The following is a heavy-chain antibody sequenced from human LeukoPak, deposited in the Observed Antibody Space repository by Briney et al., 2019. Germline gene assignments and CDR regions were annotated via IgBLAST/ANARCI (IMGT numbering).Heavy chain of an antibody. CDR1: GFTVSSNF. D-gene: IGHD2-21*02. CDR2: IYSGSST. Sequence: PGGSLRLSCAASGFTVSSNFMTWVRQAPGKGLEWVSVIYSGSSTYYADSVKGRFTISRDNSKNTLYLQMNSLRAEDTAVYYCAREQVTVNYLEYWGQGTLVTVSS. CDR3: AREQVTVNYLEY. V-gene: IGHV3-66*01. J-gene: IGHJ4*02.